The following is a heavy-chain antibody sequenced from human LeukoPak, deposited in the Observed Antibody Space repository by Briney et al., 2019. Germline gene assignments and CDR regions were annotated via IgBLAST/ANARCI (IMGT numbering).Heavy chain of an antibody. CDR2: INHSGST. Sequence: SETLSLTCAVYGGSFSGYYWSWIRQPPGKGLEWIGEINHSGSTNYNPSLKSRVTISVDTSKNQFSLKLSSVTAADTAVYYCARAMTVRSIAVAYFDYWGQGTLVTVSS. J-gene: IGHJ4*02. V-gene: IGHV4-34*01. CDR1: GGSFSGYY. CDR3: ARAMTVRSIAVAYFDY. D-gene: IGHD6-19*01.